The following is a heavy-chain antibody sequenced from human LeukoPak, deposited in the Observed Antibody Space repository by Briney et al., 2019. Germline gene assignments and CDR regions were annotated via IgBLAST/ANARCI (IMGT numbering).Heavy chain of an antibody. D-gene: IGHD3-10*01. Sequence: GGSLRLSCAASGFTFSSYGMHWDRQAPGKGLEWVAFIRYDGSNKYYADSVKGRFTISRDNSKNTLYLQMNSLRAEDTAVYYCANDPIITMVRGVFDYWGQGTLVTVSS. CDR1: GFTFSSYG. CDR2: IRYDGSNK. V-gene: IGHV3-30*02. J-gene: IGHJ4*02. CDR3: ANDPIITMVRGVFDY.